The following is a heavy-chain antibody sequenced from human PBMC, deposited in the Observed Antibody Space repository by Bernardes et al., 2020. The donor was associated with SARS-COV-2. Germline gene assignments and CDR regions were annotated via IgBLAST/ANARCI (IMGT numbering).Heavy chain of an antibody. Sequence: GGSLRLSCAASGFIFRSYSMNWVRQAPGKGLEWVSSISSGSNYMYYADSVRDRFTVSRDNAKNSLFLQMNSLRAEDTAVYYCARARGFCSGVSCYSLFDSWGQGTLVTVSS. D-gene: IGHD2-15*01. V-gene: IGHV3-21*01. CDR1: GFIFRSYS. CDR2: ISSGSNYM. CDR3: ARARGFCSGVSCYSLFDS. J-gene: IGHJ4*02.